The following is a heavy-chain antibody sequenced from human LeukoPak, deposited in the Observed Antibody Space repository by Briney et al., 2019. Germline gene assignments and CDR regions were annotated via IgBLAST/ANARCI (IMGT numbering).Heavy chain of an antibody. J-gene: IGHJ6*02. V-gene: IGHV6-1*01. CDR1: GDSVSSNSAA. Sequence: SQTLSLTCAISGDSVSSNSAAWNWIRQSPSRGLEWLGRTYYRSKWYNDYAVSVKSRITINPDTSKNQFSLQLNSVTPEDTAVYYCARGEADAVGYGSGSYIHYYYGMDVWGQGTTVTVSS. CDR3: ARGEADAVGYGSGSYIHYYYGMDV. CDR2: TYYRSKWYN. D-gene: IGHD3-10*01.